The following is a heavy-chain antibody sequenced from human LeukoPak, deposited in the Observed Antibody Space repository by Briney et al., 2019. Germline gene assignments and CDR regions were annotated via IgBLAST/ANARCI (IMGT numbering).Heavy chain of an antibody. J-gene: IGHJ5*02. CDR1: GGSISSSSYY. Sequence: SETLSLTCTVSGGSISSSSYYWGWIRQPPGNGLEWIGSIYYSGNTYYSPSLKSRGTISVDTSKNQFSLKLSSVTAADTAVYYCAMGGACSSTSCYFWFDPWGQGTLVTVSS. D-gene: IGHD2-2*01. CDR3: AMGGACSSTSCYFWFDP. V-gene: IGHV4-39*01. CDR2: IYYSGNT.